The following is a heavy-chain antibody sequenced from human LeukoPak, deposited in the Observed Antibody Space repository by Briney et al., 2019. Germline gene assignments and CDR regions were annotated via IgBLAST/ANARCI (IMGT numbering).Heavy chain of an antibody. J-gene: IGHJ4*02. CDR1: GFTFSSYA. CDR3: ANRARGVYRYYFDY. CDR2: ISGSGGST. Sequence: GRSLRLSCAASGFTFSSYAMHWVRQAPGKGLEWVSAISGSGGSTYYADSVKGRFTISRDNSKNTLYLQMNSLRAEDTAVYHCANRARGVYRYYFDYWGQGTLVTVSS. V-gene: IGHV3-23*01. D-gene: IGHD3-10*01.